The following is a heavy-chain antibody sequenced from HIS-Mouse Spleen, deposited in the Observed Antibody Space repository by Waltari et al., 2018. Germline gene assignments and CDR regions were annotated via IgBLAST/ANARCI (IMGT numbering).Heavy chain of an antibody. Sequence: QLQLQESGPGLVKPSETLSLTCTVSGCSISSSSYYWGWIRQPPGKGLEWIGSIYYSGSTYYNPSLKSRVTISVDTSKNQFSLKLSSVTAADTAVYYCAREIPYSSSWYDWYFDLWGRGTLVTDSS. CDR1: GCSISSSSYY. J-gene: IGHJ2*01. D-gene: IGHD6-13*01. CDR3: AREIPYSSSWYDWYFDL. V-gene: IGHV4-39*07. CDR2: IYYSGST.